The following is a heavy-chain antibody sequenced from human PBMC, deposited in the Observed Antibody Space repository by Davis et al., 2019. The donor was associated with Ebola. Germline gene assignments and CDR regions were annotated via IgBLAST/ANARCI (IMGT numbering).Heavy chain of an antibody. V-gene: IGHV3-48*02. CDR3: VSAGWDH. D-gene: IGHD2-15*01. J-gene: IGHJ4*02. Sequence: GESLKISCAVSGFTFSNYNMNWVRQTPGKGLEWVSHISDDSSSTYYADSVKGRFTISRDNAKNSLYLQLNTLRDEDTAVYFCVSAGWDHWGQGTLVTVS. CDR1: GFTFSNYN. CDR2: ISDDSSST.